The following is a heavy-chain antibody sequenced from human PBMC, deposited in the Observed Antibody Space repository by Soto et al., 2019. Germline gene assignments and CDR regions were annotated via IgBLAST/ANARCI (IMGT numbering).Heavy chain of an antibody. CDR1: GFTFSSYG. CDR3: AKDRHYDILTGYSYYFDY. Sequence: LRLSCAASGFTFSSYGMHWVRQAPGKGLEWVAVISYDGSNKYYADSVKGRFTISRDNSKNTLYLQMNSLRAEDTAVYYCAKDRHYDILTGYSYYFDYWGQGTLVTVSS. V-gene: IGHV3-30*18. D-gene: IGHD3-9*01. J-gene: IGHJ4*02. CDR2: ISYDGSNK.